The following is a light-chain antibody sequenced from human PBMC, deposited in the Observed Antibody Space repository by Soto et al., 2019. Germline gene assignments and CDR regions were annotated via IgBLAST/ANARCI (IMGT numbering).Light chain of an antibody. V-gene: IGKV3-15*01. CDR3: QQYSNWPDVYT. J-gene: IGKJ2*01. Sequence: EIVMTQSPATLSVSPGERATLSCRASQSVSSKIAWYQLRPGQAPRLLIYGASTRATGIPARFSGSGSGTEFTLTISSLQSEDFAVYYCQQYSNWPDVYTFDQGTKLE. CDR1: QSVSSK. CDR2: GAS.